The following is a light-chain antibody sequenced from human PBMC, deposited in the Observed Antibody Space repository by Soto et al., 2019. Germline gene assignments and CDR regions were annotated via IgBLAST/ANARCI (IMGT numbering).Light chain of an antibody. J-gene: IGLJ3*02. V-gene: IGLV2-23*03. CDR1: SSDVGSYNL. CDR3: CSYADSTTFV. CDR2: EGS. Sequence: QSALTQPASVSGSPGQSITITCTGTSSDVGSYNLVSWYQQHPGKAPKLMIYEGSKRPSGVSNRFSGSKSGNTASLTISEIQAEDEADYYCCSYADSTTFVFGGGTKLTFL.